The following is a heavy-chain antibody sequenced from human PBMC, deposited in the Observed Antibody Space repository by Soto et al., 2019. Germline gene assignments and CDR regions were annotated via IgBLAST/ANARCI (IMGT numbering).Heavy chain of an antibody. CDR3: ARWRADYGDQTWFDP. D-gene: IGHD4-17*01. J-gene: IGHJ5*02. CDR2: IYYNGSS. V-gene: IGHV4-61*08. Sequence: VQLQESGPGLVKPSETLSLTGTVSGGSVSSGASYWSWIRQPPGKGLEWIGFIYYNGSSYYSPSLKRRVTISVDTSKTQFSLKLTSVSAADTAVYYVARWRADYGDQTWFDPWGQGILVIVSS. CDR1: GGSVSSGASY.